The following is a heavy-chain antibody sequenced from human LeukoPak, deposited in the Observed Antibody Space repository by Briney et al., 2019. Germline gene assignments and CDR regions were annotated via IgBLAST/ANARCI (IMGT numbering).Heavy chain of an antibody. V-gene: IGHV3-53*01. CDR3: ARSRVWRGPAAFDY. CDR1: GFTFSSYA. J-gene: IGHJ4*02. CDR2: IYSGGST. Sequence: PGGSLRLSCAASGFTFSSYAMSWVRQAPGKGLEWVSVIYSGGSTYYADSVKGRFTISRDNSKNTLYLQMNSLRAEDTAVYYCARSRVWRGPAAFDYWGQGTLVTVSS. D-gene: IGHD2-2*01.